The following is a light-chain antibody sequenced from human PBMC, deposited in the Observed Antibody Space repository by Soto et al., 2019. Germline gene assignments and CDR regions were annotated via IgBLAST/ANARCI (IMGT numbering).Light chain of an antibody. Sequence: ALTQPASVSGSPGQSLTISCTGTSSDVRGYDYVSWYQHYPGKAPKLMIHDVSNRPSAVSNRFSGSKSGDTASLTISGLQAEDEADYYCSSYTSSGHFVFGTGTKVTVL. CDR2: DVS. V-gene: IGLV2-14*01. CDR1: SSDVRGYDY. CDR3: SSYTSSGHFV. J-gene: IGLJ1*01.